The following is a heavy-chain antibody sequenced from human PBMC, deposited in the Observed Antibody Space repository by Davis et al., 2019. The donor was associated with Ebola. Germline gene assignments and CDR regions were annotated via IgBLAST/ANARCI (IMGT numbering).Heavy chain of an antibody. CDR3: TRGQTYHDILTGSYYYYYGMDV. D-gene: IGHD3-9*01. CDR2: INPNSGGT. J-gene: IGHJ6*02. Sequence: ASVKVSCEASGYTFTGYYMHWVRQAPGQGLEWMGWINPNSGGTNYAQKFQGWVTMTRDTSISTAYMELSNLRPEDTAVYFCTRGQTYHDILTGSYYYYYGMDVWGQGTTVTVSS. CDR1: GYTFTGYY. V-gene: IGHV1-2*04.